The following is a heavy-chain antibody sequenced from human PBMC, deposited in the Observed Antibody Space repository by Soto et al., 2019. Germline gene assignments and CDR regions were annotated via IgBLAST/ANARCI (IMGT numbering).Heavy chain of an antibody. V-gene: IGHV2-5*08. D-gene: IGHD5-18*01. CDR3: AHRPFNSAWHDAYDI. Sequence: TLSLTCTVSGGSISSGDYYWSWIRQPPGKALEWLAIIYWDDDKRYSPSLRTTFTITKDTSKNQVVLTMTNMDPVDTATYFCAHRPFNSAWHDAYDIWGPGTMVTVSS. J-gene: IGHJ3*02. CDR2: IYWDDDK. CDR1: GGSISSGDYY.